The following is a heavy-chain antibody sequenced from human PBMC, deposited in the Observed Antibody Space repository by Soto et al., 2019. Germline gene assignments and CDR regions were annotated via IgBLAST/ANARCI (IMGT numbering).Heavy chain of an antibody. CDR1: GAPITCGDYS. CDR3: ARGRVVVPAAVMFNCLDP. V-gene: IGHV4-30-2*01. J-gene: IGHJ5*02. CDR2: IFHGGST. D-gene: IGHD2-2*01. Sequence: SETLSLPGPICGAPITCGDYSWYWNRQPPGKGLEWIGYIFHGGSTYYTPSLRSRVTISVDRSRTQFSLKMSSVTAADTAVYYCARGRVVVPAAVMFNCLDPWGQGALVTV.